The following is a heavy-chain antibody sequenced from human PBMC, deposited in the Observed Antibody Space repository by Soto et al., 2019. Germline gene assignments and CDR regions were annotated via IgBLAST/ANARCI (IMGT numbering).Heavy chain of an antibody. V-gene: IGHV4-59*01. CDR1: GGFLSREQ. J-gene: IGHJ4*01. Sequence: ASETLSLTWSGSGGFLSREQWILIRQPPGKGLEWIGYMYYTGTTNYNPSLRSRVTISLDTSKNQFSLKLNSVTAADTAVYYCARVWVTRYDCWGHGTLVTVSS. D-gene: IGHD2-21*02. CDR3: ARVWVTRYDC. CDR2: MYYTGTT.